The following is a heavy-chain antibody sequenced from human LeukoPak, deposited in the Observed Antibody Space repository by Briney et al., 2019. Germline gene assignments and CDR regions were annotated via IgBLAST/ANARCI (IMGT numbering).Heavy chain of an antibody. CDR3: ARDIVVVPAATGYYYYYYGMDV. V-gene: IGHV3-30*04. CDR1: GFTFSSYA. J-gene: IGHJ6*02. D-gene: IGHD2-2*01. CDR2: ISYDGSNK. Sequence: PGWSLRLSCAASGFTFSSYAMHWVRQAPGKGLEWVAVISYDGSNKYYADSVKGRFTISRDNSKNTLYLQMNSLRAEDTAVYYCARDIVVVPAATGYYYYYYGMDVWGQGTTVTVSS.